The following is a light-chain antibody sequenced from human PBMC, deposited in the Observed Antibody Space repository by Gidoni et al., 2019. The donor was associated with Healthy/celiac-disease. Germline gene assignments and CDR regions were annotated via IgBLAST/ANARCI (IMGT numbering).Light chain of an antibody. CDR3: QQYNNWPQT. CDR1: QSVSSN. V-gene: IGKV3-15*01. Sequence: IVMPQSPATLSVSPGERATLSCRASQSVSSNLACYQQKPGQAPRLLIYGASTRATGIPARFSGSGSGTEFTLTISSLQSEDFAVYYCQQYNNWPQTFXQXTKVEIK. CDR2: GAS. J-gene: IGKJ1*01.